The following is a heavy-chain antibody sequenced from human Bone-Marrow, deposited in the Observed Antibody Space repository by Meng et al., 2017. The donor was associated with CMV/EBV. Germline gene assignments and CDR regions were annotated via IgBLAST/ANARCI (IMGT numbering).Heavy chain of an antibody. CDR1: GFSLSTSGMC. J-gene: IGHJ4*02. CDR3: ARSHSIFGVVPFDY. Sequence: SGPTLVKPTQTLTLTCTFAGFSLSTSGMCVSWVRQPPGKALEWLALIDWDDDKYYSTSLKTRLTISKDTSKNQVVLTMTNMDPVDTATYYCARSHSIFGVVPFDYWGQGTLVTVSS. D-gene: IGHD3-3*01. V-gene: IGHV2-70*20. CDR2: IDWDDDK.